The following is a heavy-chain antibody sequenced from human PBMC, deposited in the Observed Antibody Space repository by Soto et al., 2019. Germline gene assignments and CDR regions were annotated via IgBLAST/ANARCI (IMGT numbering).Heavy chain of an antibody. J-gene: IGHJ4*01. D-gene: IGHD3-9*01. V-gene: IGHV1-46*01. CDR1: GHTFTSYY. CDR2: INPSGGST. Sequence: ASVKVSCKASGHTFTSYYMHWVRQAPGQGLEWMGIINPSGGSTSYAQKFQGRVTMTRDTSTSTVYMELSSLRSEDTAVYYCARDLSVAQYEILTGYYPGLGGYFDYWG. CDR3: ARDLSVAQYEILTGYYPGLGGYFDY.